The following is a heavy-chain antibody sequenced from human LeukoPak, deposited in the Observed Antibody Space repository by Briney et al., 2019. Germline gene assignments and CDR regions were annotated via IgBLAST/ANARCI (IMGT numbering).Heavy chain of an antibody. CDR3: AKSGPAVVRGSPRKIKTLRFDY. CDR1: GFTFSSYE. J-gene: IGHJ4*02. V-gene: IGHV3-23*01. CDR2: ISGSGGST. Sequence: QPGGSLRLSCAASGFTFSSYEMNWVRQAPGKGLEWVSAISGSGGSTYYADSVKGRFTISRDNSKNTLYLQMNSLRAEDTAVYYCAKSGPAVVRGSPRKIKTLRFDYWGQGTLVTVSS. D-gene: IGHD3-10*01.